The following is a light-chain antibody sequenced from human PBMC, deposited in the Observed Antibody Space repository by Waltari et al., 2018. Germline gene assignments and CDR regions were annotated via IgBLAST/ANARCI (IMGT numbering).Light chain of an antibody. V-gene: IGLV2-14*03. CDR1: SSDSGAYNY. J-gene: IGLJ2*01. CDR3: SSFTSSTTGI. CDR2: DVS. Sequence: SALTQPDSVSGSPGQSITISCSGVSSDSGAYNYVSWYRRHPGEAPKVIIYDVSNRPSGVSNRFSGSKSGSTASLTISGLQPEDEALYYCSSFTSSTTGIFGGGTKLTVL.